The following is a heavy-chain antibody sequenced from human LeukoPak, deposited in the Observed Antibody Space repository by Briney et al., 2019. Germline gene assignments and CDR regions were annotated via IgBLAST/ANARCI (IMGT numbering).Heavy chain of an antibody. CDR1: GFTFSSDA. V-gene: IGHV3-23*01. Sequence: PGGSLILSCEASGFTFSSDAMNWVRQAPGKGLEWVSAISGSGSSPYYADSVKGRFTVSRDNSKNTLYLQMRSLRVEDTALYYCAKGRLWGRGGYHYYYMDVWGKGTSVTISS. CDR3: AKGRLWGRGGYHYYYMDV. J-gene: IGHJ6*03. D-gene: IGHD3-16*01. CDR2: ISGSGSSP.